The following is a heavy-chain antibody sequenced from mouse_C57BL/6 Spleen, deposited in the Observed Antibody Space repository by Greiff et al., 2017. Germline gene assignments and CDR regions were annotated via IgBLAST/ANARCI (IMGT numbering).Heavy chain of an antibody. Sequence: QVQLQQPGAELVRPGTSVKLSCKASGYTFTSYWMHWVKQRPGQGLEWIGVIDPSDSYTNYNQKFKGKATLTVDTSSSTAYMQLSSLTSEDSAVYYCERFYFDYWGQGTTLTVSS. CDR3: ERFYFDY. J-gene: IGHJ2*01. V-gene: IGHV1-59*01. CDR2: IDPSDSYT. CDR1: GYTFTSYW.